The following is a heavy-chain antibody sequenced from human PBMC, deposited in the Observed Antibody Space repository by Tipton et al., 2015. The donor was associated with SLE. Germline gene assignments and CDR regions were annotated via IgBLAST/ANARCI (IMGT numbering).Heavy chain of an antibody. CDR2: IYHSGST. CDR3: ARQAPPNGDAFDI. V-gene: IGHV4-38-2*01. Sequence: TLSLTCAVSGYSISIGYYWGWIRQPPGKGLEWIGSIYHSGSTYYNPSLKSRVTISVDTSKNQFSLKLSSVTAADTAVYYCARQAPPNGDAFDIWGQGTMVTVSS. CDR1: GYSISIGYY. J-gene: IGHJ3*02. D-gene: IGHD2-8*01.